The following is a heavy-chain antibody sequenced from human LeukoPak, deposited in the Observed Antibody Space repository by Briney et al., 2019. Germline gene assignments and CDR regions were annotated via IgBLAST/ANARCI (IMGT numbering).Heavy chain of an antibody. CDR3: AKRPGSASDGTFDS. CDR2: ISGSDST. J-gene: IGHJ4*02. V-gene: IGHV3-23*01. CDR1: GFTFRSYA. Sequence: GGSLRLSCAASGFTFRSYAMSWVRQAPEKGLELVSTISGSDSTYYADSVKGRFTISRDGSQNTLYLQLNSLRAEDTAIYYCAKRPGSASDGTFDSWGQGTLVTVSS. D-gene: IGHD6-13*01.